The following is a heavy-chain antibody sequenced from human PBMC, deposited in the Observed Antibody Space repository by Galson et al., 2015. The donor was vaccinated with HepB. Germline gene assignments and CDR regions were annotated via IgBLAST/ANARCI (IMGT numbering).Heavy chain of an antibody. V-gene: IGHV1-2*06. CDR1: GYTFTGYY. J-gene: IGHJ6*02. CDR3: ASSLVLPAGIEYYYYGMDV. CDR2: INPNSGGT. D-gene: IGHD2-2*01. Sequence: SVKVSCKASGYTFTGYYMHWVRQAPGQGLEWMGRINPNSGGTNYAQKFQGGVTTTRDTSISTAYMELSRLRSDNTAVYYCASSLVLPAGIEYYYYGMDVWGQGTTVTVSS.